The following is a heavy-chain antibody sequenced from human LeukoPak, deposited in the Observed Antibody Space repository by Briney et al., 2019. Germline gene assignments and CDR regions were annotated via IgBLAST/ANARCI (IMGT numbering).Heavy chain of an antibody. CDR2: ISSSGSTI. Sequence: GGSLRLSCAASGFTFSDYYMSWIRQAPGKGLEWVSYISSSGSTIYYADSVKGRFTISRDNAKNTLYLQMNSLRAEDTAVYYCAKARRLNGPPFDYWGQGTLVTVSS. D-gene: IGHD2-8*01. J-gene: IGHJ4*02. V-gene: IGHV3-11*04. CDR1: GFTFSDYY. CDR3: AKARRLNGPPFDY.